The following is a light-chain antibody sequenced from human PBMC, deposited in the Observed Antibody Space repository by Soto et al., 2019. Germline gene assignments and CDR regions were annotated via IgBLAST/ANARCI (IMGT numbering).Light chain of an antibody. J-gene: IGLJ1*01. V-gene: IGLV2-14*03. CDR2: NVY. Sequence: QSVLNQPASVSGSPGQSITISCTGTSSDVGAYNFVSWHQQHPGKAPKLMIYNVYDRPSGISYRFSGSKSGNTASLTISGLQGEDEADYYCSAYTVSRPYVFGTGTKVTVL. CDR3: SAYTVSRPYV. CDR1: SSDVGAYNF.